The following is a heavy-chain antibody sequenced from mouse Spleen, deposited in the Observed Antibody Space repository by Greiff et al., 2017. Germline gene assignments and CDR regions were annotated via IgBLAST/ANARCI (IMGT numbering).Heavy chain of an antibody. CDR3: AREGKTGTTFDY. CDR1: GFTFSDYG. V-gene: IGHV5-17*01. Sequence: DVHLVESGGGLVKPGGSLKLSCAASGFTFSDYGMHWVRQAPEKGLEWVAYISSGSSTIYYADTVKGRFTISRDNAKNTLFLQMTSLRSEDTAMYYCAREGKTGTTFDYWGQGTTLTVSS. D-gene: IGHD4-1*01. J-gene: IGHJ2*01. CDR2: ISSGSSTI.